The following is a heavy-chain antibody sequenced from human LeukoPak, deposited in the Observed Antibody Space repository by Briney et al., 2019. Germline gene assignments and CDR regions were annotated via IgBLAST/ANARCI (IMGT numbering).Heavy chain of an antibody. J-gene: IGHJ2*01. CDR3: ASHTPYWYFDL. V-gene: IGHV4-30-2*01. CDR2: IYHSGST. CDR1: GGSISSGGYS. Sequence: SETLSLTCAVSGGSISSGGYSWSWIRQPPGKGLEWIGYIYHSGSTYYNPSPKSRVTISVDRSKNQFSLKLSSVTAADTAVYYCASHTPYWYFDLWGRGTLVTVSS.